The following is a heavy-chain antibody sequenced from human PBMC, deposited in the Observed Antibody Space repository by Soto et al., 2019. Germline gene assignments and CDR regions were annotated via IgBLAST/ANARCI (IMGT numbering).Heavy chain of an antibody. Sequence: SSETLSLTCAVSGGSISSSNWWSWVRQPPGKGLEWIGEIYHSGSTYYNPSLKSRVTVSVDTSKNHFSLKLSSVTAADTAVYYCVRHVYGYPNDAFDIWGQGTMVTVSS. J-gene: IGHJ3*02. V-gene: IGHV4-4*02. CDR3: VRHVYGYPNDAFDI. CDR2: IYHSGST. CDR1: GGSISSSNW. D-gene: IGHD5-18*01.